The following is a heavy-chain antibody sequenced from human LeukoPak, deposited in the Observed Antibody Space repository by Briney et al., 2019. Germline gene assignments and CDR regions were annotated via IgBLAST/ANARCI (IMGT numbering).Heavy chain of an antibody. V-gene: IGHV3-74*01. J-gene: IGHJ6*02. CDR1: GFTFSSYW. CDR2: INSDGSST. D-gene: IGHD3-22*01. Sequence: GGSLRLSCAASGFTFSSYWMHWVRQAPGKGLVWVSRINSDGSSTSYADSVKGRFTISRDNAKNTLYLQMNSLRAENTAVYYCARDRWDYDNSGYYWGYYYYYYGMDVWGQGTTVTVSS. CDR3: ARDRWDYDNSGYYWGYYYYYYGMDV.